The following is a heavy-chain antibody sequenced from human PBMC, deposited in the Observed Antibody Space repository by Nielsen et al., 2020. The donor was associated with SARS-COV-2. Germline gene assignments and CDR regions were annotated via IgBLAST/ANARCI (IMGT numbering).Heavy chain of an antibody. CDR3: ARPLGSTWYAYLHH. J-gene: IGHJ1*01. V-gene: IGHV5-51*01. Sequence: GESLKISCKASGSSFNNFWIAWVRQLPGKGLQWMGTINPADSETRYSPSFQGQVSISVDKPTTTAYLHWSSLNASDSAMYYCARPLGSTWYAYLHHWGQGTLVSV. D-gene: IGHD6-13*01. CDR2: INPADSET. CDR1: GSSFNNFW.